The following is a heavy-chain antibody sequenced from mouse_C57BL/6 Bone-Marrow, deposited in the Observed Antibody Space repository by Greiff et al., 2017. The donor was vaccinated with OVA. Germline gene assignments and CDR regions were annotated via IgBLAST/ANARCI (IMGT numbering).Heavy chain of an antibody. V-gene: IGHV4-1*01. D-gene: IGHD2-4*01. CDR3: ARLSYYDYDDFAY. CDR2: INPDSSTI. CDR1: GIDFSRYW. Sequence: EVKLMESGGGLVQPGGSLKLSCAASGIDFSRYWMSWVRRAPGKGLEWIGEINPDSSTINYAPSLKDKFIISRDNAKNTLYLQMSKVRSEDTALYYCARLSYYDYDDFAYWGQGTLVTVSA. J-gene: IGHJ3*01.